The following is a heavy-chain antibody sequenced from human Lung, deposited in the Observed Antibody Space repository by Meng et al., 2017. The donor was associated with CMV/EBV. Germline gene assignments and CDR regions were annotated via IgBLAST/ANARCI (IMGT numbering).Heavy chain of an antibody. CDR3: ARQGHGVPLDF. V-gene: IGHV5-51*01. CDR2: VYPGDSGT. J-gene: IGHJ4*02. CDR1: GSMFSVYW. Sequence: GGSLRLSCKGSGSMFSVYWIAWVRQMPGKDLEWVGIVYPGDSGTRYSPSLQGQVTISVDKSISTAYLQWSSLRASDTAIYYCARQGHGVPLDFWGQGPLVTVSS. D-gene: IGHD2-8*01.